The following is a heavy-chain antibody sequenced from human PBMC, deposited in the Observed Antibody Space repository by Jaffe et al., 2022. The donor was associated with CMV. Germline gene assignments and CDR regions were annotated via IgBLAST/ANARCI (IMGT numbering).Heavy chain of an antibody. Sequence: EVQLVESGGGLVKPGRSLRLSCTASGFTFGDYAMSWFRQAPGKGLEWVGFIRSKAYGGTTEYAASVKGRFTISRDDSKSIAYLQMNSLKTEDTAVYYCTRDHVSSGYYSRGWFDPWGQGTLVTVSS. V-gene: IGHV3-49*05. CDR3: TRDHVSSGYYSRGWFDP. CDR1: GFTFGDYA. J-gene: IGHJ5*02. D-gene: IGHD3-22*01. CDR2: IRSKAYGGTT.